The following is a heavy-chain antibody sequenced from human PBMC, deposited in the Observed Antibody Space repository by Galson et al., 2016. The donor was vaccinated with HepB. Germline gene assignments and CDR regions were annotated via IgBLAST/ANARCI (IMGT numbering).Heavy chain of an antibody. D-gene: IGHD1-14*01. CDR1: GFSFRSFD. CDR2: ITYVGVR. J-gene: IGHJ5*02. CDR3: AKHWIRTHDL. Sequence: SLRLSCAASGFSFRSFDMSWVRQAPGKGLEWVSGITYVGVRYYADSMKGRFTISRDDSSGQVFLEMHSLRGEDTALYYCAKHWIRTHDLWGQGTLVTVSS. V-gene: IGHV3-23*01.